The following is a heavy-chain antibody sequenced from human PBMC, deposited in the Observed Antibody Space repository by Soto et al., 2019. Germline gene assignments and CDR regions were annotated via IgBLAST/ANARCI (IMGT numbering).Heavy chain of an antibody. D-gene: IGHD1-26*01. V-gene: IGHV3-23*01. CDR3: AKGIVGAAWFFDF. CDR2: ISGSGGST. J-gene: IGHJ2*01. Sequence: GGSLRLSCAASGFTFSSYAMSWVRQAPGKGLEWVSAISGSGGSTYYADSVKGRFTISRDNSKNTLYLQMNTLRAEDTAVYYFAKGIVGAAWFFDFWGRGTLVTVSS. CDR1: GFTFSSYA.